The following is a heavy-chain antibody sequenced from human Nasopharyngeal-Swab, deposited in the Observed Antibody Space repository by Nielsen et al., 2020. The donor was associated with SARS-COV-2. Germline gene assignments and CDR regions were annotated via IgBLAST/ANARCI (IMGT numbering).Heavy chain of an antibody. CDR1: GFTFSSYT. Sequence: GESLKIPCAASGFTFSSYTMNWVRQAPGEGLEWVSSITSSSSHIYYADSVKGRFTMSRDNAKNSLYLQMNSLRAEDTAVYYCARSYGSGTYDYWGQGTLVTVSS. D-gene: IGHD3-10*01. V-gene: IGHV3-21*06. J-gene: IGHJ4*02. CDR3: ARSYGSGTYDY. CDR2: ITSSSSHI.